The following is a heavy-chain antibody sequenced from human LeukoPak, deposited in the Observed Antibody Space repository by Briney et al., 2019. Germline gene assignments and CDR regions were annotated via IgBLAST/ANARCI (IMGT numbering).Heavy chain of an antibody. CDR2: IIPIFGTA. CDR3: ARVRYSYGEYYFDY. CDR1: GGTFSGYA. Sequence: SVKVSCKASGGTFSGYAISWVRQAPGQGLEWMGGIIPIFGTANYAQKFQGRVTITADESTSTAYMELSSLRSEGTAVYYRARVRYSYGEYYFDYWGQGTLVTVSS. J-gene: IGHJ4*02. V-gene: IGHV1-69*13. D-gene: IGHD5-18*01.